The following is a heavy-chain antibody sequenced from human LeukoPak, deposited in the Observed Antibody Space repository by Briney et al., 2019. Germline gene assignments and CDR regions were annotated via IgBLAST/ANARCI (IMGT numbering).Heavy chain of an antibody. J-gene: IGHJ4*02. CDR3: ARGRGSYYYDSSGYYDY. CDR1: GGSISSYY. Sequence: SETLSLTCTVSGGSISSYYWSWVRQPPGKGLEWIGYIYYSGSTNYNPSLKSRVTISVDTSKNQFSLKLSSVTVADTAVYYCARGRGSYYYDSSGYYDYWGQGTLVTVSS. V-gene: IGHV4-59*08. CDR2: IYYSGST. D-gene: IGHD3-22*01.